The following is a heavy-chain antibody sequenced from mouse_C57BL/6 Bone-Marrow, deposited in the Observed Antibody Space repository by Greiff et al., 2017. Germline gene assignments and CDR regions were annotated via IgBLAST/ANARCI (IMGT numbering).Heavy chain of an antibody. CDR2: IYPGSGNN. J-gene: IGHJ4*01. CDR1: GYTFTDYY. Sequence: VQLQQSGAELVRPGASVKLSCKASGYTFTDYYINWVKQRPGQGLEWIARIYPGSGNNYSNEKFKGKATLTAEKSSSTAYMQLSSLTSEDSAVYFCARQRLRKRGYAMDYWGQGTSVTVSS. V-gene: IGHV1-76*01. CDR3: ARQRLRKRGYAMDY. D-gene: IGHD1-1*01.